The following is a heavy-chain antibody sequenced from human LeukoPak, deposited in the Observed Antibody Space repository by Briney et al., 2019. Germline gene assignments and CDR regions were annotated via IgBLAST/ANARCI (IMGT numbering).Heavy chain of an antibody. V-gene: IGHV3-21*01. CDR1: GFTFSSYS. D-gene: IGHD2-15*01. CDR2: ISSSSSYI. J-gene: IGHJ4*02. CDR3: AREVVVAATCMDY. Sequence: GGSLRLSCAASGFTFSSYSMNWVRQAPGKGLEWVSSISSSSSYIYYADSVKGRFTISRDNAKNSLYLQMNSLRAEDTAVYYCAREVVVAATCMDYWGQGTLVTVSS.